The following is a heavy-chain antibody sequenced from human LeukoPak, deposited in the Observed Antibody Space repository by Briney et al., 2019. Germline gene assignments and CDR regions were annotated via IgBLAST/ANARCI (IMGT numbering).Heavy chain of an antibody. J-gene: IGHJ6*02. CDR1: GGSINNYW. CDR3: AREGDYYDILTGYYNGWWGMDV. V-gene: IGHV4-59*01. CDR2: IYYSGST. D-gene: IGHD3-9*01. Sequence: KPSETLSLTCSVSGGSINNYWWNWIRQPPGKGLEWIGYIYYSGSTSYNPSLKSRLTISVDTSLNQFSLELNSVTAADTAVYYCAREGDYYDILTGYYNGWWGMDVWGQGTTVTVSS.